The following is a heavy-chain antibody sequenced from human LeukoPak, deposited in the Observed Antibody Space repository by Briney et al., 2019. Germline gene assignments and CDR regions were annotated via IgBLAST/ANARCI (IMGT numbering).Heavy chain of an antibody. Sequence: GGSLRLSCAASGFTFSSYEMNWVRQAPGKGLEWVSYISSSGSTIYYADSVKGRFTISRDSAKNSLYLQMNSLRAEDTAVYYCARDPGIRGFDYWGQGTLVTVSS. CDR2: ISSSGSTI. J-gene: IGHJ4*02. CDR1: GFTFSSYE. CDR3: ARDPGIRGFDY. V-gene: IGHV3-48*03. D-gene: IGHD3-10*01.